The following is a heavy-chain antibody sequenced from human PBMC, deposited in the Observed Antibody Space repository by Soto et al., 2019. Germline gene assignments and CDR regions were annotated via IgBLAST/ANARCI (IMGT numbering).Heavy chain of an antibody. CDR2: IYYSGST. J-gene: IGHJ6*03. V-gene: IGHV4-39*01. Sequence: TSETLSLTCTVSGDSISSSSYYWGWIRQPPGKGLEWLGTIYYSGSTYYNPSLKSRVTMSVDTSKNQFSLKLSSVTAADTAVYYCARHGDHYYYYMDVRGKGTTVTVSS. CDR1: GDSISSSSYY. D-gene: IGHD3-3*01. CDR3: ARHGDHYYYYMDV.